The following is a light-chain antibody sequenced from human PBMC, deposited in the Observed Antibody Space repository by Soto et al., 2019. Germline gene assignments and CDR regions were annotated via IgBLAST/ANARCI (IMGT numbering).Light chain of an antibody. J-gene: IGKJ1*01. Sequence: EIVMTQSPATLSVSPGERATLSCRASKNISSNLAWYQQKPGQAPRVLIDGASTRATGIPARFSGSGSGTEFTLPISSLQSEDFAVSYCHQYNNWLWTFGQGTKVEIK. CDR2: GAS. CDR1: KNISSN. V-gene: IGKV3-15*01. CDR3: HQYNNWLWT.